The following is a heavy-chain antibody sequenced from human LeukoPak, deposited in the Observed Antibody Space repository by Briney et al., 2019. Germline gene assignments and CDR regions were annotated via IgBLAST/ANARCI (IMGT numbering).Heavy chain of an antibody. CDR1: GGSISSYY. V-gene: IGHV4-59*01. CDR3: ARAENYYGSGSYNDY. D-gene: IGHD3-10*01. J-gene: IGHJ4*02. Sequence: SETLSLTCTVSGGSISSYYWSWIRQPPGKGLEWIGYIYYSGSTNYNPSLKSRVTISVDTSKNQFSLKLSSVTAADTAVYYCARAENYYGSGSYNDYCGQGTLVTVSS. CDR2: IYYSGST.